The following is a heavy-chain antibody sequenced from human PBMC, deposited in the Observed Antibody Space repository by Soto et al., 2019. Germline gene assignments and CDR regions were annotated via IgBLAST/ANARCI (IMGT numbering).Heavy chain of an antibody. CDR1: GFTFSSYA. D-gene: IGHD2-15*01. V-gene: IGHV3-23*01. CDR2: ISGSGGST. Sequence: VGSLRLSCAASGFTFSSYAMSWVRQAPGKGLEWVSAISGSGGSTYYADSVKGRFTISRDNSKNTLYLQMNSLRAEDTAVYYCAKVPLDIVVVVAATPGYYFDYWGQGTLVTVSS. CDR3: AKVPLDIVVVVAATPGYYFDY. J-gene: IGHJ4*02.